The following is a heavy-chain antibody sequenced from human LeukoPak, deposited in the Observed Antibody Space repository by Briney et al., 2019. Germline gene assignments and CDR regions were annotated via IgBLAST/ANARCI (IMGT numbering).Heavy chain of an antibody. CDR1: GFTFSSYL. CDR2: INSDESST. CDR3: ARAGGNYYGSGSYPYFDY. J-gene: IGHJ4*02. D-gene: IGHD3-10*01. Sequence: GGSLRLSCAASGFTFSSYLMHWVRQAPGKGLVWVSHINSDESSTSYADSVKGRFTISRDNAKNSLYLQMNSLRAEDTAVYYCARAGGNYYGSGSYPYFDYWGQGTLVTVSS. V-gene: IGHV3-74*01.